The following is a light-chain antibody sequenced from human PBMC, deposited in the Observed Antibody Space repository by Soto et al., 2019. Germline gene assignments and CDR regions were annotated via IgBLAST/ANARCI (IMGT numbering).Light chain of an antibody. CDR2: SNN. CDR3: AAWDDRLNGYV. CDR1: SSNIGAGYD. J-gene: IGLJ1*01. V-gene: IGLV1-44*01. Sequence: QSVLTQPPSVSGAPGQRVTISCTGSSSNIGAGYDVNWYQHLPGSAPKLLIYSNNHRPSGVPDRFSASKAGASASLAISGLQSEDEADYYCAAWDDRLNGYVFGTGTKVTVL.